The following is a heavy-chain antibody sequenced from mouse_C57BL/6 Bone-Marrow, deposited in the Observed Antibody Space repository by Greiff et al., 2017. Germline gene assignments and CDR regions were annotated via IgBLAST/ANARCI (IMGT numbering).Heavy chain of an antibody. CDR2: IDPENGDT. CDR3: TTAITTVSRGYAMDY. CDR1: GFNIKDDY. Sequence: EVQLQESGAELVRPGASVKLSCTASGFNIKDDYMHWVKQRPEQGLEWIGWIDPENGDTEYASKFQGKATITADTSSNTAYLQLSSLTSEDTAVYYCTTAITTVSRGYAMDYWVQGTSVTVSS. D-gene: IGHD1-1*01. V-gene: IGHV14-4*01. J-gene: IGHJ4*01.